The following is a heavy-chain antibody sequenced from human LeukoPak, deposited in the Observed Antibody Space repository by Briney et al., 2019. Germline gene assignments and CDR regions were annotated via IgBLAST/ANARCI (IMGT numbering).Heavy chain of an antibody. CDR3: ARDQLDYGDHDY. Sequence: GASVKVSCRASGYTFTSYFMYWVRQAPGQGLEWMGWINPNSGGTNYAQKFQGRVTMTRDTSISTAYMELSRLRSDDTAVYYCARDQLDYGDHDYWGQGTLVTVSS. CDR2: INPNSGGT. J-gene: IGHJ4*02. V-gene: IGHV1-2*02. CDR1: GYTFTSYF. D-gene: IGHD4-17*01.